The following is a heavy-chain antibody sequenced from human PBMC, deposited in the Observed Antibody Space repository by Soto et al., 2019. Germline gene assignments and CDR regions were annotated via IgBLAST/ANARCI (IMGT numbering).Heavy chain of an antibody. J-gene: IGHJ4*02. V-gene: IGHV4-59*01. CDR3: ARSVAVPGAHIDY. D-gene: IGHD6-19*01. CDR2: VYYTEST. CDR1: GGSISGSY. Sequence: SETLSLTCSVSGGSISGSYWSWIRQSPGKGLEWLGYVYYTESTNYSPSLRSRVSISVDTSKNEFSLRLSSVTAADTAVYFCARSVAVPGAHIDYWGQGTQVTVSS.